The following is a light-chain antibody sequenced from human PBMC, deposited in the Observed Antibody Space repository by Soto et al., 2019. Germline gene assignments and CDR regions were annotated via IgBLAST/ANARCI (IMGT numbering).Light chain of an antibody. J-gene: IGKJ2*01. Sequence: DIVMTQSPDSLAVSLGEGATINCKSSQSGLYSSNNKNYLAWYQQRPGQPPKLLIYWASTRESGVPDRFSGSGSGTDFTLTITSLQAEDVAVYYCQQYESTPPTFGQGTKLEIK. V-gene: IGKV4-1*01. CDR3: QQYESTPPT. CDR1: QSGLYSSNNKNY. CDR2: WAS.